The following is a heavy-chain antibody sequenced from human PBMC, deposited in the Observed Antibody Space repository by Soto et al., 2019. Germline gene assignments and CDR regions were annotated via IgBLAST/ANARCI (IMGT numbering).Heavy chain of an antibody. V-gene: IGHV4-59*01. Sequence: PSETLSLTCAVSGTSISSYYWSWIRQPPGKGLEWIANIHYSGTTNYNPSLASRVTLSVDTSKNQFSLKMTSVTAADRAMYFCARYNSYAIDYWGRGTLVTVSS. CDR3: ARYNSYAIDY. CDR2: IHYSGTT. D-gene: IGHD2-8*01. CDR1: GTSISSYY. J-gene: IGHJ4*02.